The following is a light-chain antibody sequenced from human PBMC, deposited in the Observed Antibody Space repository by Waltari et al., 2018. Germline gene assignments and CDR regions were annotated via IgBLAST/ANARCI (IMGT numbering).Light chain of an antibody. J-gene: IGKJ2*01. CDR3: QQYDSWPPYT. Sequence: EIVMTQSPATLSVSTGERATLSCRASQSVSTNLAWYQQKPGQAPRLLIYGASTRATGIPARFSGSGSGTEFTLTISSLQSEDFGVYYCQQYDSWPPYTFGQGTNLEIK. CDR2: GAS. V-gene: IGKV3-15*01. CDR1: QSVSTN.